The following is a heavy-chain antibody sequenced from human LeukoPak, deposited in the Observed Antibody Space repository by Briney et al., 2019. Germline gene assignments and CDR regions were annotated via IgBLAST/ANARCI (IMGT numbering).Heavy chain of an antibody. Sequence: GGSLRLSCAASGFTFSDYYMSWIRQAPGKGLVWVSRINSDGSSTRYADSVKGRFTISRDNAKNTLYLQMNSLRAEDTAVYYCARKKGGTDAFDIWGQGTMVTVPS. CDR3: ARKKGGTDAFDI. D-gene: IGHD3-16*01. J-gene: IGHJ3*02. V-gene: IGHV3-74*01. CDR2: INSDGSST. CDR1: GFTFSDYY.